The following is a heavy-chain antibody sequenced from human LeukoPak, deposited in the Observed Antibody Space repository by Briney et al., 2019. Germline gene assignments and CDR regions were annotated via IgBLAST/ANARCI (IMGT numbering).Heavy chain of an antibody. Sequence: PGGSLRLSCAASGFTLSGYTMNWVRQAPGKGLQWVSSISTSSTYIYYADSVKGRFTISRDNTKNSLYLQMNSLRAEDTAVYYCAKDGYDSSGYYPMDFDYWGQGTLVTVSS. J-gene: IGHJ4*02. CDR3: AKDGYDSSGYYPMDFDY. CDR1: GFTLSGYT. V-gene: IGHV3-21*01. CDR2: ISTSSTYI. D-gene: IGHD3-22*01.